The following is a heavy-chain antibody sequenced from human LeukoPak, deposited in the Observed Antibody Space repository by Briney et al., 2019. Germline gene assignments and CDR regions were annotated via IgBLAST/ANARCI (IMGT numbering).Heavy chain of an antibody. CDR3: AREARTADSAIFDP. D-gene: IGHD3-10*01. CDR1: GGTFSSYA. Sequence: ASVKVSCKASGGTFSSYAISWVRQAPGQGLEWMGRIIPILGIANYAQKFQGRVTITADKSTSTAYMELSSLRSEDTAVYYCAREARTADSAIFDPWGQGTLVTVSS. J-gene: IGHJ5*02. V-gene: IGHV1-69*04. CDR2: IIPILGIA.